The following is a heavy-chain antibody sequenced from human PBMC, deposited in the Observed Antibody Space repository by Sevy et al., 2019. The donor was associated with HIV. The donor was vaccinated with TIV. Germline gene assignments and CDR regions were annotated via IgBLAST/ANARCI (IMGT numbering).Heavy chain of an antibody. D-gene: IGHD6-19*01. J-gene: IGHJ6*02. V-gene: IGHV3-30*18. CDR1: GFIFTTYG. CDR3: AKEIGSSGGDLYYYGMDV. CDR2: VSYDGSNK. Sequence: GGSLRLSCAASGFIFTTYGMHWVRQAPGKGLEWVAIVSYDGSNKFYADSVKGRFTISRDNSKNTLYLQMNSLRTEDTAVYYCAKEIGSSGGDLYYYGMDVWGQGTTVTVS.